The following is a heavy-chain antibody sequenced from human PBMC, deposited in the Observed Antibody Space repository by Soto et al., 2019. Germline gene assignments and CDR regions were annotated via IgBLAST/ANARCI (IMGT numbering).Heavy chain of an antibody. Sequence: PSETLSLTCTVSGGSISSSSYYWGWIRQPPGKGLEWIGSIYYSGSTYYNPSLKSRVTISVDTSKNQFSLKLSSVTAAETAVYYCARHAHVLRFLEWLHENWFDPWGQGTLVTVSS. V-gene: IGHV4-39*01. CDR3: ARHAHVLRFLEWLHENWFDP. D-gene: IGHD3-3*01. J-gene: IGHJ5*02. CDR1: GGSISSSSYY. CDR2: IYYSGST.